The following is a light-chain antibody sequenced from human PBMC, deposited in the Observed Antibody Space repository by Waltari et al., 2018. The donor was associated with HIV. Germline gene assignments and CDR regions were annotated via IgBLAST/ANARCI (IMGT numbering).Light chain of an antibody. CDR2: DVT. CDR1: SSDVGGYDH. CDR3: SSYTTSSTVV. J-gene: IGLJ2*01. Sequence: QSALTQPASVSGSPGQSITISCTGTSSDVGGYDHASWYQQHPGKAPKHIIYDVTNRPSGVSNRFSGSKSGNTASLTISGLHAEDEADYYCSSYTTSSTVVFGGGTKLTVL. V-gene: IGLV2-14*01.